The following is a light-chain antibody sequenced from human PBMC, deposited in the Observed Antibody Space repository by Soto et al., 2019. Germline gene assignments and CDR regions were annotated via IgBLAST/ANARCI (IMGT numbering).Light chain of an antibody. Sequence: EIVLTQSPATLSLSPGEIATLYFSASHSVSSYLAWYQQKPAQAPRLLIYGASHRATGIPARFSGSGSGTDFTLTISSLEPEDFAVYYCQQYGNSPLITFGQGTRLEIK. J-gene: IGKJ5*01. V-gene: IGKV3-11*01. CDR1: HSVSSY. CDR3: QQYGNSPLIT. CDR2: GAS.